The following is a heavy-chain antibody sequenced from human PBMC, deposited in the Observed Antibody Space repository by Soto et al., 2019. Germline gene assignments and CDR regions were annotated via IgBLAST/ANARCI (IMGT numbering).Heavy chain of an antibody. CDR3: AKLSGYYYFYSMDV. Sequence: SETLSLTCTVSGGSISSYYWSWIRQPPGKGLEWIGYIYYSGSTNYNPYLKSRVTISVDRSKNQFTLQLTSVTVEDTAVYYCAKLSGYYYFYSMDVWAQGTTVTVSS. CDR2: IYYSGST. V-gene: IGHV4-59*01. J-gene: IGHJ6*02. D-gene: IGHD7-27*01. CDR1: GGSISSYY.